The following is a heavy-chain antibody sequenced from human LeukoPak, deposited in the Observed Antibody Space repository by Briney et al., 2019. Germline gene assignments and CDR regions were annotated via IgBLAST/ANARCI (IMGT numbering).Heavy chain of an antibody. J-gene: IGHJ3*02. CDR3: ATLPGYCSSTSCRIDAFDI. CDR1: GGSISSGGYS. D-gene: IGHD2-2*01. CDR2: IYHSGST. Sequence: SQTLSLTCAVSGGSISSGGYSWSWIRQPPGRGLEWIGYIYHSGSTYYNPSLKSRVTISVDTSKNQFSLKLSSVTAADTAVYYCATLPGYCSSTSCRIDAFDIWGQGTMVTVSS. V-gene: IGHV4-30-2*03.